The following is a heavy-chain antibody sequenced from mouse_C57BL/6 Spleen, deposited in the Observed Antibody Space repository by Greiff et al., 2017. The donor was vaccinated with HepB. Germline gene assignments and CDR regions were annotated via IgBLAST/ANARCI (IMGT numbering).Heavy chain of an antibody. CDR1: GYSITSGYY. J-gene: IGHJ1*03. V-gene: IGHV3-6*01. D-gene: IGHD2-4*01. CDR3: ARDGIYYEYDGRYFDV. Sequence: QSGPGLVKPSQSLSLTCSVTGYSITSGYYWNWIRQFPGNKLEWMGYISYDGSNNYNPSLKNRISITRDTSKNQLFLKLNSVTTEDTATYYCARDGIYYEYDGRYFDVWGTGTTVTVSS. CDR2: ISYDGSN.